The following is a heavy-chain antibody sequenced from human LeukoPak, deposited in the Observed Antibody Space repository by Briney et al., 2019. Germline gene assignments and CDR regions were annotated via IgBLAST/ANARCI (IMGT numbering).Heavy chain of an antibody. CDR3: ASGRGYSGYEHFDY. D-gene: IGHD5-12*01. J-gene: IGHJ4*02. Sequence: PSETLSLTCSVSGASISSGSNYWGWIRQPPGKTLEWIGSIYSSGSTYYNPSLKSRVIIIIDTPKNHFSLTLSSVTAADTAVYYCASGRGYSGYEHFDYWGQGTLVTVSS. CDR2: IYSSGST. V-gene: IGHV4-39*07. CDR1: GASISSGSNY.